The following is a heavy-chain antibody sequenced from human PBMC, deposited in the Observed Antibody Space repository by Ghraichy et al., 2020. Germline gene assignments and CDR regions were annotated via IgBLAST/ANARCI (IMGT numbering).Heavy chain of an antibody. CDR1: GGSVSGYY. Sequence: SQTLSLTCSVSGGSVSGYYWNWIRQRAGKGLEWIGRIYSSGSTMYKSSLKSRVTMSVDTPKNQVSLKLRSVTVADTAVYYCARDLEYGSGDWNNWFDPWGQGTLVTVSP. J-gene: IGHJ5*02. CDR2: IYSSGST. D-gene: IGHD3-10*01. V-gene: IGHV4-4*07. CDR3: ARDLEYGSGDWNNWFDP.